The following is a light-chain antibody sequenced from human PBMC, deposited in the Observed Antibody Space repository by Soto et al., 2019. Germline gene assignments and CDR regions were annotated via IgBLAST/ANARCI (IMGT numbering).Light chain of an antibody. V-gene: IGLV2-14*01. Sequence: QSALTQPASVSGSPGQSITISCTGTSSDVGDYHYVSWYQQHPGKAPTVIIYDVSDRPSGVSNRFSGSKSGNTASLTISGLQAEDEADYYCSSYTSSNTVVFGGGTKLTV. CDR3: SSYTSSNTVV. CDR1: SSDVGDYHY. J-gene: IGLJ2*01. CDR2: DVS.